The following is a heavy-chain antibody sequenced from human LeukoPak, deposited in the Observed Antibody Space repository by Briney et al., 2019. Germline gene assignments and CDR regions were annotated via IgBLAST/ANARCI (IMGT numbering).Heavy chain of an antibody. V-gene: IGHV3-7*01. CDR2: IKQDGSEK. CDR3: ARESSGWYSVFDY. D-gene: IGHD6-19*01. CDR1: GFTFSSYW. J-gene: IGHJ4*02. Sequence: GGSLRLSCAASGFTFSSYWMSWVRQAPGKGLEWVANIKQDGSEKYYVDSVKGRFTISRDNAKNSLYLQMNSLRAEDTAVYYCARESSGWYSVFDYWGQGTLVTVSS.